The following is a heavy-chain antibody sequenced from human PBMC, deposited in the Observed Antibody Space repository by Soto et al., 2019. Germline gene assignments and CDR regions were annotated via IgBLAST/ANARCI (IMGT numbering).Heavy chain of an antibody. J-gene: IGHJ6*03. CDR2: VHYSGNT. Sequence: QVQLQESGPGLVKPSETLSLTCTVSGGSINSYYWSWIRQPPGQRLEWIGYVHYSGNTDYNPSLKGLVTISVDTSKKQFSLNLTSVTAADTAVYFCVRDVPFPAETDYYYMDVWGKGTTVAVSS. V-gene: IGHV4-59*01. D-gene: IGHD2-2*01. CDR3: VRDVPFPAETDYYYMDV. CDR1: GGSINSYY.